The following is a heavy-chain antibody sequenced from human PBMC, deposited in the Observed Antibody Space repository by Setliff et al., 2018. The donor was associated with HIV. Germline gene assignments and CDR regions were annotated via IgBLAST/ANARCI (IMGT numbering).Heavy chain of an antibody. CDR2: ISSSGDKT. Sequence: GGSLRLSCAASGFTFSDPAMSWVRQAPGKGLEWVSAISSSGDKTYYADSVKGRFAISRDNAKNSLFLQMTSLRAEDTAVYYCARGRDKDSPWAFDVWGQGTVVTVSS. D-gene: IGHD2-21*01. V-gene: IGHV3-23*01. CDR3: ARGRDKDSPWAFDV. CDR1: GFTFSDPA. J-gene: IGHJ3*01.